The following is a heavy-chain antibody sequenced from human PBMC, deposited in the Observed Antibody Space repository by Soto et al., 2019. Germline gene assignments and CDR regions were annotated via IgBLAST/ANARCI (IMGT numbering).Heavy chain of an antibody. Sequence: QVQLVESGGGVVQPGSSLRLSCAASGFTFSSYAMYWVRQAPGKGLECVAIIWYDGSKKYDAYSVKGRFTISRDNSKNTLFLQMNSLSTEDTAIYYCARGRSGTPTYHHYMDVWGKGTTVTVSS. J-gene: IGHJ6*03. V-gene: IGHV3-33*01. CDR1: GFTFSSYA. CDR2: IWYDGSKK. D-gene: IGHD1-1*01. CDR3: ARGRSGTPTYHHYMDV.